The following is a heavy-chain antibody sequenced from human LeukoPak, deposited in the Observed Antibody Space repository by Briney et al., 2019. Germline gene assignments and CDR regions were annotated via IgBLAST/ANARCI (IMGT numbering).Heavy chain of an antibody. D-gene: IGHD1-26*01. J-gene: IGHJ4*02. CDR3: ARVSGSYGIDY. Sequence: GGSLRLSCAASGFTFSSYWMHWVRQAPGKGLVWVSRINSDGSSTSYADSVKGRFTISRDNAKNTLYLQMNSLRAEDTAVYYCARVSGSYGIDYWGQGALVTVSS. CDR2: INSDGSST. V-gene: IGHV3-74*01. CDR1: GFTFSSYW.